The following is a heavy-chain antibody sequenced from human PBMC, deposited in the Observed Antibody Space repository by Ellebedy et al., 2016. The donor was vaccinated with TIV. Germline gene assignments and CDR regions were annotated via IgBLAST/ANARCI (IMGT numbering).Heavy chain of an antibody. CDR2: LYPDAKT. V-gene: IGHV3-66*01. CDR3: ARDPGGGGDFGDNWFDP. J-gene: IGHJ5*02. CDR1: GIIVSDYF. D-gene: IGHD2-21*01. Sequence: GESLKISCEASGIIVSDYFMNWVRQAPGKGLEWVSVLYPDAKTNYTDSVNGRFIVSRDSSKNTLYLQMNCLTAEDTAVYYCARDPGGGGDFGDNWFDPWGQGTLVTVSS.